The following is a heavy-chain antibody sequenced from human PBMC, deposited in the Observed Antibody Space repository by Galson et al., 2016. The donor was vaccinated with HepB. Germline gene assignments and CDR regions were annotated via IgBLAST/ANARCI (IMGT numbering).Heavy chain of an antibody. CDR1: GGTFSRYT. Sequence: SVKVSCKASGGTFSRYTICWVRQAPGQGLEWMGGTIPIFGTANYAQKFQGRVTITADESTSTVYMELSSLRSDDTAVYYCARYRWPSYYFGDWAQGTLVTVSS. D-gene: IGHD2-8*02. CDR3: ARYRWPSYYFGD. V-gene: IGHV1-69*13. J-gene: IGHJ4*02. CDR2: TIPIFGTA.